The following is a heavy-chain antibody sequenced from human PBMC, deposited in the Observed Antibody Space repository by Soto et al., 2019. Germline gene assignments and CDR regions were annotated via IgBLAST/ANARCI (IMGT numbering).Heavy chain of an antibody. CDR3: ARDVVVVPAAAFGTRGDPRLLTARYYYMDV. CDR2: INHSGST. CDR1: GGSFSGYY. J-gene: IGHJ6*03. D-gene: IGHD2-2*01. Sequence: SETLSLTCAVYGGSFSGYYWSWIRQPPGKGLEWIGEINHSGSTNYNPSLKSRVTISVDTSKNQFSLKLSSVTAADTAVYYCARDVVVVPAAAFGTRGDPRLLTARYYYMDVWGKGTTVTVSS. V-gene: IGHV4-34*01.